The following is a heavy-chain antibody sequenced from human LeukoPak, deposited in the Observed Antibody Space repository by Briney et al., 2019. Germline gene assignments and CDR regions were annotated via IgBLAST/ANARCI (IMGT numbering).Heavy chain of an antibody. Sequence: GGSLRLTCAASGFTFSSYAMSWVRQAPGKGLVWVSRTNSDGRTTTYADSVKGRFTIFRDNAKNTLYLQMNSLSAEDTSVYYCVRVSSDWEYFDQWGQGALVTVSS. D-gene: IGHD6-19*01. CDR2: TNSDGRTT. CDR3: VRVSSDWEYFDQ. J-gene: IGHJ4*02. CDR1: GFTFSSYA. V-gene: IGHV3-74*01.